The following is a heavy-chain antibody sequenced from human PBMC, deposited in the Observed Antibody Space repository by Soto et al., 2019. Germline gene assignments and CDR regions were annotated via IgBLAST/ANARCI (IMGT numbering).Heavy chain of an antibody. CDR1: GFSLTTSGVG. J-gene: IGHJ6*02. CDR3: APRHYYGSGNLGMDV. CDR2: IYGVADK. Sequence: QITLKESGPTLVKPTQTLTLTCTFSGFSLTTSGVGVGWIRQPPGKALEWLALIYGVADKRYSPSLKSRLTITGDTSKNPVVLTMTNMDPVDTATYYCAPRHYYGSGNLGMDVWGRGTTVTVSS. V-gene: IGHV2-5*02. D-gene: IGHD3-10*01.